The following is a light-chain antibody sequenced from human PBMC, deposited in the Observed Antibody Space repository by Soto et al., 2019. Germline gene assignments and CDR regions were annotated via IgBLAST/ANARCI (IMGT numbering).Light chain of an antibody. CDR2: EVS. CDR3: ISYAGTAYV. J-gene: IGLJ1*01. CDR1: SRDVGGSNY. V-gene: IGLV2-8*01. Sequence: QSALIQPASVSGSPGQSITISCTGTSRDVGGSNYVSWYQHHPHRAPKLLIYEVSYRPSGVPDRFSGSKSGNTASLTVSGLQAEDEADYYCISYAGTAYVFGTGTKLTVL.